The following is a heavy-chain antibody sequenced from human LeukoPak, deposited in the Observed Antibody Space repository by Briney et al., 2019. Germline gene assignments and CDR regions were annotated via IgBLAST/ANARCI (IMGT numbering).Heavy chain of an antibody. J-gene: IGHJ4*02. CDR2: ISGSGGNT. CDR1: GFTFSSYA. D-gene: IGHD2-2*01. Sequence: PGGSLRLSCAASGFTFSSYAMSWVRQAPGKGLEWVSSISGSGGNTYYADSVKGRFTISRDNPKNTLYLQMNSLRAEDTAVYYCAKYIGAVPRGGDYWGQGTLVTVSS. V-gene: IGHV3-23*01. CDR3: AKYIGAVPRGGDY.